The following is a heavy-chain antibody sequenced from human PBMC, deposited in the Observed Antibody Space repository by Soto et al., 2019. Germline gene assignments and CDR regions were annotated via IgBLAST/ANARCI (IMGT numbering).Heavy chain of an antibody. CDR2: IWYDGSNK. CDR1: GFTFSSYG. J-gene: IGHJ4*02. CDR3: ARDTAGYSSGHFY. D-gene: IGHD6-19*01. V-gene: IGHV3-33*01. Sequence: PGGSLRLSCAASGFTFSSYGMHWVRQAPGKGLEWVAVIWYDGSNKYYADSVKGRFTISRDNSKNTLYLQMNSLRAEDTAVYYWARDTAGYSSGHFYWGQGTLVTVSS.